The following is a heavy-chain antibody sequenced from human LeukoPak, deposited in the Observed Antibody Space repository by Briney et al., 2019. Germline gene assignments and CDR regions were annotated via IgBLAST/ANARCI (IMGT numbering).Heavy chain of an antibody. J-gene: IGHJ6*03. CDR2: IYYSGST. V-gene: IGHV4-39*07. CDR3: ARDGETRGYMDV. CDR1: GGSIRSSTDY. Sequence: SETLSLTCTVSGGSIRSSTDYWGWIRQPPGKELEWIGSIYYSGSTYYNPSLKSRVTISVDTSKNQFSLKLSSVTAADTAVYYCARDGETRGYMDVWGKGTTVTVSS. D-gene: IGHD3-10*01.